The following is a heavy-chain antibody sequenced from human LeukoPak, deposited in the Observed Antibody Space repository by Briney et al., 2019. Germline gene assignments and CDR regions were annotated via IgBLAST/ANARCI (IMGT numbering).Heavy chain of an antibody. J-gene: IGHJ6*03. Sequence: GGSLRLSCAASGFTFDDYAMHWVRQAPGKGLEWVSLISWDGGSTYYADSVKGRFTIYRDNSKNSLYLQMNSLRAEDTALYYCAKAHNYYYYYMDVWGKGTTVTVSS. CDR2: ISWDGGST. CDR3: AKAHNYYYYYMDV. V-gene: IGHV3-43D*03. CDR1: GFTFDDYA.